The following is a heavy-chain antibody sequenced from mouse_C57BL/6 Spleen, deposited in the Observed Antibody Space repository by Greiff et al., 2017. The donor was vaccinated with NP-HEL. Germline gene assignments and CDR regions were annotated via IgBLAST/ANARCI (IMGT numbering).Heavy chain of an antibody. D-gene: IGHD1-1*01. V-gene: IGHV1-22*01. Sequence: VQLQQSGPELVKPGASVKMSCKASGYTFTDYNMHWVKQSHGKSLEWIGYINPNNGGTSYNQKFKGKATLTVNKSSSTAYMEPRSLTSEDSAVYYCARSYGSRWYFDVWGTGTTVTVSS. J-gene: IGHJ1*03. CDR3: ARSYGSRWYFDV. CDR2: INPNNGGT. CDR1: GYTFTDYN.